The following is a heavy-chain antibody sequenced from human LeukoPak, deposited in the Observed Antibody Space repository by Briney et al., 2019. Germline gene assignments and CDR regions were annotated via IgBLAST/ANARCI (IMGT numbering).Heavy chain of an antibody. CDR2: ISYSGTT. CDR1: GGSMSSYY. J-gene: IGHJ4*02. D-gene: IGHD3-22*01. V-gene: IGHV4-59*12. CDR3: ARDDSSGPLRGGEFGY. Sequence: SETLSLTCTVSGGSMSSYYWNWIRQSPGKGLEWVGYISYSGTTNYNPSLKSRVTISLGTSKNRFSLNLTSVTAADTAVYYCARDDSSGPLRGGEFGYWGQGTLVTVSS.